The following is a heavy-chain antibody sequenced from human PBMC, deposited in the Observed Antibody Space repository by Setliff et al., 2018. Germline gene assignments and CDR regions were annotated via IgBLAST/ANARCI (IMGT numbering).Heavy chain of an antibody. V-gene: IGHV4-59*08. J-gene: IGHJ6*03. CDR2: VYYSGTA. D-gene: IGHD3-3*01. Sequence: SETLSLTCTVSDGSLSTYYWSWIRQPPGKGLEFIGYVYYSGTANYSPSLRSRLTISVDTSKNQLSLNLRSVTAADTAVYYCARVSGFQYMDVWGKGTTVTVSS. CDR3: ARVSGFQYMDV. CDR1: DGSLSTYY.